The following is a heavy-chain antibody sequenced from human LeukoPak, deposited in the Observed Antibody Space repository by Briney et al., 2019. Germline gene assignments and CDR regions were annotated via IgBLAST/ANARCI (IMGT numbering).Heavy chain of an antibody. Sequence: PGGSLRLSCAASGFSFNDYSMNWVRQAPGKGLEWLSYISSSSSTIYYADSVKGRFTISRDNAKNSLYLQMNSLRAEDTAVYYCAREPDYWGQGTLVTVSS. CDR2: ISSSSSTI. V-gene: IGHV3-48*04. J-gene: IGHJ4*02. CDR3: AREPDY. CDR1: GFSFNDYS.